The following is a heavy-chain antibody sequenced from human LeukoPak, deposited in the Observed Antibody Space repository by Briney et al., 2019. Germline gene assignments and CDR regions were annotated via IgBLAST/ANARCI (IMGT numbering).Heavy chain of an antibody. Sequence: GGSLRLSCAASGFTVSSYPMSWVRQAAGKGLEWVASISGGGLNTYYADSVKGRFTISRDESKNTLYLQINSLRAEDTAVYYCAKSVGYHSDRSGYYWLGTFDSWGQGTLVTVSS. CDR1: GFTVSSYP. CDR3: AKSVGYHSDRSGYYWLGTFDS. V-gene: IGHV3-23*01. D-gene: IGHD3-22*01. CDR2: ISGGGLNT. J-gene: IGHJ4*02.